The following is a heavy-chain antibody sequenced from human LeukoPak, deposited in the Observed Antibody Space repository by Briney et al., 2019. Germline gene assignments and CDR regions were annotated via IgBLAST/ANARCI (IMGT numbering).Heavy chain of an antibody. Sequence: GGSLRLSCAASGFKFSDYSMNWIRQVPGKGLEWISYIGIDSGNTNYADSVKGRFTISGDKAKNSLYLQMNSLRVEDTAVYYCARDYKYAFDNWGQGTLVTVSS. D-gene: IGHD5-24*01. CDR2: IGIDSGNT. CDR3: ARDYKYAFDN. J-gene: IGHJ4*02. CDR1: GFKFSDYS. V-gene: IGHV3-11*06.